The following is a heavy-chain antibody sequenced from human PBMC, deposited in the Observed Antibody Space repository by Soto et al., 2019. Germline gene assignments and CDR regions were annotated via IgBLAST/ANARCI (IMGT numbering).Heavy chain of an antibody. Sequence: QVQLVQSGTEVKKPGASVKISCKASGYMFTNYYMHWVRQAPGQGLEWMAIINSGGGSTTYAPKFQARVTMTWDTSTSTFYMELSSLTSEDTAVYYCAMGQRLGYWGQGTLVTVSS. V-gene: IGHV1-46*01. CDR3: AMGQRLGY. J-gene: IGHJ4*02. D-gene: IGHD6-19*01. CDR1: GYMFTNYY. CDR2: INSGGGST.